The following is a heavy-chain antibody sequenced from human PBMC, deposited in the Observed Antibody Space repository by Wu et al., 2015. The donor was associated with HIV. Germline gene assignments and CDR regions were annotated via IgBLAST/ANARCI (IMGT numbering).Heavy chain of an antibody. V-gene: IGHV1-46*03. CDR1: GYIFSDYG. CDR3: ASRIVRTGQHRKSFDT. D-gene: IGHD1-1*01. Sequence: VQLVQSGGEVKKPGASVRVACKASGYIFSDYGINWVRQAPGQGLEWMGVINPRENRVSYSQKFQGRVTMTRDTTTSTVYMELSGLTPEDTAVYHCASRIVRTGQHRKSFDTWGQGTRGHRLF. J-gene: IGHJ3*02. CDR2: INPRENRV.